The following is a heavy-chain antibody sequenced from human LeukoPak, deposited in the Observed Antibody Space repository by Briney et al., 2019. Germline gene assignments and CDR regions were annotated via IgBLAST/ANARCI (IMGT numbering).Heavy chain of an antibody. CDR2: IHRGST. CDR3: ASLYRAVAGIPDY. D-gene: IGHD6-19*01. J-gene: IGHJ4*02. V-gene: IGHV4-61*02. Sequence: SETLSLTCTISGGSISSGSYYWSCIRQPAGKGLEWIGRIHRGSTNYNPSLKSRLTISVDTSKNQFSLKLSSVTAADTAVYFCASLYRAVAGIPDYWGQGTLVIVSS. CDR1: GGSISSGSYY.